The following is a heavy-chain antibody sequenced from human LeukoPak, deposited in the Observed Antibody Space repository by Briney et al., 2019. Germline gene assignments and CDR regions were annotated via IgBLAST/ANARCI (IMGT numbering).Heavy chain of an antibody. Sequence: KPSETLSLTCTVSGGSISSYYWSWIRQPPGKGLEWIGEINHSGNTNYNPSLRSRVSISVDTSKNHFSLKLSSATAADTAVYYCARGAVWFDPWGQGILVTVSS. CDR2: INHSGNT. V-gene: IGHV4-34*01. CDR3: ARGAVWFDP. J-gene: IGHJ5*02. CDR1: GGSISSYY.